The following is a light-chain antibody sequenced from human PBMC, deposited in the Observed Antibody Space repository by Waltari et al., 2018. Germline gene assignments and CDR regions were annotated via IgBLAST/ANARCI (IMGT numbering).Light chain of an antibody. J-gene: IGLJ1*01. Sequence: QSALTQPASVPGSPGQSLTISCTGTSGDIGGYNLVSWYQQHPGKAPKLMIYEGNKRPSGVSNRFSGSKSGNTASLTISGLQAEDEADYYCSSYADSNICVFGSGTKVTVL. CDR3: SSYADSNICV. V-gene: IGLV2-23*01. CDR1: SGDIGGYNL. CDR2: EGN.